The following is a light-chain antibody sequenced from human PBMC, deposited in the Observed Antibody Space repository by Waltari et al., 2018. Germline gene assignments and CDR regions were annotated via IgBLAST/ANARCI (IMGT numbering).Light chain of an antibody. CDR2: ENK. V-gene: IGLV1-51*02. J-gene: IGLJ3*02. Sequence: QSVLTQPPSVSVAPGQKVTISCSGSSFNIGNNYVSWYQQVPGTAPKLLIYENKKRPTRIPDRFSSSKAGTAATLGIPGLQTGDETDYYCGTWDSGLSGGVFGGGTKLTVL. CDR1: SFNIGNNY. CDR3: GTWDSGLSGGV.